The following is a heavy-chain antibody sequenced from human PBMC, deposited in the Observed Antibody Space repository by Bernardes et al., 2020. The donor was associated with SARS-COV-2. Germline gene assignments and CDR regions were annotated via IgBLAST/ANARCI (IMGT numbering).Heavy chain of an antibody. CDR1: GYTFTGYY. V-gene: IGHV1-2*02. D-gene: IGHD3-22*01. CDR3: ALPPTNYDRYGMDV. J-gene: IGHJ6*04. Sequence: ASVKVSCKASGYTFTGYYIHWVRQAPGQGLEWMGWINPNSGGTNYAQKFQGRVTMTRDTSISTAYMELSSLRSDDTAVYYCALPPTNYDRYGMDVWGKGTTVTGSS. CDR2: INPNSGGT.